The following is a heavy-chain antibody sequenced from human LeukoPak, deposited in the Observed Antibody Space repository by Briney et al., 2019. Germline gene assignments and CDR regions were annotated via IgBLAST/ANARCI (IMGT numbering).Heavy chain of an antibody. CDR1: GGSISSYY. V-gene: IGHV4-4*07. CDR2: IYTSGST. CDR3: ARATVVWYPVSYYMDV. D-gene: IGHD6-13*01. J-gene: IGHJ6*03. Sequence: SETLSLTCTVSGGSISSYYWSWIRQPAGKGLEWIGRIYTSGSTNYNPSLKSRVTMSVDTSKNQFSLKLSSVTAADTAVYYCARATVVWYPVSYYMDVWGKGTTVTVSS.